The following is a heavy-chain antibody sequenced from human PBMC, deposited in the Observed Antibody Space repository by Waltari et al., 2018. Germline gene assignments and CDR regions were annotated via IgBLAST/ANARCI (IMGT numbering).Heavy chain of an antibody. J-gene: IGHJ4*02. V-gene: IGHV3-53*01. Sequence: EVQLVESGGGLIQPGGSLRLSCAASGFNVFSNYMSWVRQAPGKGVEGVSVIYSGGGTTSYADSVKGRFTISRDDSRNIVYLQMNSLRADDTAVYYCARDRGASGYDFDYWGQGVLVTVSS. D-gene: IGHD5-12*01. CDR3: ARDRGASGYDFDY. CDR2: IYSGGGTT. CDR1: GFNVFSNY.